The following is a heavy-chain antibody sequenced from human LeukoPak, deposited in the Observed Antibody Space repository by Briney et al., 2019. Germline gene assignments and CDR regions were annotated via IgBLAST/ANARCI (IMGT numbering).Heavy chain of an antibody. CDR2: IYTSGST. CDR1: GDSISSGDYY. J-gene: IGHJ5*02. CDR3: ARAPGYSYDNWFDP. V-gene: IGHV4-61*02. D-gene: IGHD5-18*01. Sequence: SETLSLTCTVSGDSISSGDYYWSWIRQPAGKGLEWIGRIYTSGSTNYNPSLKSRVTISVDTSKNQFSLKLTSVTAADTAVYYCARAPGYSYDNWFDPWGQGTLVTVSS.